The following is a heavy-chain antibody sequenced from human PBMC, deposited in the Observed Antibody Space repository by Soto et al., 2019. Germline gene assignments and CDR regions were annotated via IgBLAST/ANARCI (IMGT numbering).Heavy chain of an antibody. J-gene: IGHJ5*02. D-gene: IGHD1-7*01. CDR3: ARHISSGTNIAAIRSFDP. Sequence: QVQLQESGPGLVKLSETLSLTCTVSGGSINSYYWSWIRQPPGKGLEWIGYIYYSGSTNYNPSLKSRITISADTSKNQFSLKLSSVTAADTAVYYCARHISSGTNIAAIRSFDPWGQGTLVTVSS. CDR1: GGSINSYY. V-gene: IGHV4-59*08. CDR2: IYYSGST.